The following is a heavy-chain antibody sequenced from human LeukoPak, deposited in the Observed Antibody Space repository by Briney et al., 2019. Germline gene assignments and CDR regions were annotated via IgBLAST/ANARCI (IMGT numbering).Heavy chain of an antibody. CDR2: IGTAGDT. CDR1: GFTFSSYD. Sequence: GGSQRLSCAASGFTFSSYDMHWVRQATGKGLEWVSAIGTAGDTYYPGSVKGRFTISRENAKNSLYLQMNSLRAGDTAVYYCARAHGVRGGLGMDVWGQGTTVTVSS. CDR3: ARAHGVRGGLGMDV. D-gene: IGHD3-10*01. V-gene: IGHV3-13*01. J-gene: IGHJ6*02.